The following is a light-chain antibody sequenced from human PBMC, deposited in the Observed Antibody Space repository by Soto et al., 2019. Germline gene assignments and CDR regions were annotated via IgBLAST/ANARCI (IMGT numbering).Light chain of an antibody. V-gene: IGKV1-5*03. CDR2: EAS. CDR1: QTISSW. Sequence: IQMTQSPSTLSGSLGDRVTITCRASQTISSWLAWYQQKPGKAPSLLIYEASGLETGVPSRFSGSGSGTKFSLTISSLQPDDSATYYCQQYSSGWTFGQGTKVDI. J-gene: IGKJ1*01. CDR3: QQYSSGWT.